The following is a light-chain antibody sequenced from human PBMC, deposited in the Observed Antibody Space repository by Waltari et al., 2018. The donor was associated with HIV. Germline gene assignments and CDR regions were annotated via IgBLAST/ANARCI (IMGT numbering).Light chain of an antibody. CDR2: WAS. V-gene: IGKV4-1*01. CDR1: QSVFHSSYNKKY. CDR3: QQYYTTPYT. J-gene: IGKJ2*01. Sequence: DIVMSQSPDSLAVSLGERATINCTSSQSVFHSSYNKKYLVWYQQKAGQPPKMLIYWASTRETGVPDRFSGSGSGTEFTLTISSLQAEDVAVYYCQQYYTTPYTFGQGTKLEIK.